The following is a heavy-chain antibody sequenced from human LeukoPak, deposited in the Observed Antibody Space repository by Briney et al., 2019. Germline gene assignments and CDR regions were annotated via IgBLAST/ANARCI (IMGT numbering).Heavy chain of an antibody. CDR3: AKDYYDSSGFFDY. CDR1: GFTFRSYE. J-gene: IGHJ4*02. D-gene: IGHD3-22*01. Sequence: GGSLRLSCAASGFTFRSYEMNWVRQAPGKGLEWVSYISSSGSTIYYADSVKGRFTISRDNAKNTLYLQMNSLRAEDTAVYYCAKDYYDSSGFFDYWGQGTLVTVSS. CDR2: ISSSGSTI. V-gene: IGHV3-48*03.